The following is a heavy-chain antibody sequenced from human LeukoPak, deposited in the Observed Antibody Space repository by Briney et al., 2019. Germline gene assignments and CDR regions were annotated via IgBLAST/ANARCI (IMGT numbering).Heavy chain of an antibody. CDR1: GFTFTSYS. Sequence: GGSLRLSCAASGFTFTSYSMNWVRQATGKGLEGVSSISSSSDIYYTDSVKGRFTISRDNASNSLYLQMNSLRAEDTAVYYCARDVWAVTTHSFDYWGQGTLVTVSS. CDR3: ARDVWAVTTHSFDY. CDR2: ISSSSDI. V-gene: IGHV3-21*01. D-gene: IGHD4-17*01. J-gene: IGHJ4*02.